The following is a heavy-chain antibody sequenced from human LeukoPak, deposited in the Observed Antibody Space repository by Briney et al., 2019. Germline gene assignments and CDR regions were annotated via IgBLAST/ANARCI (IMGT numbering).Heavy chain of an antibody. V-gene: IGHV3-48*01. Sequence: GGSLRLSCAVSGFTFSSYNMNWVRQAPGKGLEWISYISTNSGTIWYADSVKGRFSISRDNAKNSLFLHMNSLRAEDTAVYYCVRDLTIVGVAQVHHWGQGTLVTVSS. CDR2: ISTNSGTI. CDR3: VRDLTIVGVAQVHH. D-gene: IGHD1-26*01. J-gene: IGHJ5*02. CDR1: GFTFSSYN.